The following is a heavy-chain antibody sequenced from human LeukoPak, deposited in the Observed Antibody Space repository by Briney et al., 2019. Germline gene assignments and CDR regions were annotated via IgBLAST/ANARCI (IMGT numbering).Heavy chain of an antibody. CDR3: ARGGYSSPSRFDP. CDR2: IYYSGST. J-gene: IGHJ5*02. V-gene: IGHV4-59*01. D-gene: IGHD6-19*01. CDR1: GGSISSYY. Sequence: SETLSLTCTVSGGSISSYYWSWVRQPPGKGLEWIGYIYYSGSTNYNPSLKSRVTISVDTSKNQSSLKLSSVTAADTAVYYCARGGYSSPSRFDPWGQGTLVTVSS.